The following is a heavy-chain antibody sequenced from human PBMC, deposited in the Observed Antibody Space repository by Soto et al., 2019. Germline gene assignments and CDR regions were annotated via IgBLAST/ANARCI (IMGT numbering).Heavy chain of an antibody. D-gene: IGHD2-2*01. Sequence: ASVKVSCKASGYTFTGYYMHWVRQAPGQGLEWMGWINPNSGGTNYAQKFQGWVTMTRDTSISTAYMELSRLRSDDTAVYYCARAGSSTSDSNYYYGMDVWGQGTTVTVSS. J-gene: IGHJ6*02. CDR1: GYTFTGYY. CDR3: ARAGSSTSDSNYYYGMDV. CDR2: INPNSGGT. V-gene: IGHV1-2*04.